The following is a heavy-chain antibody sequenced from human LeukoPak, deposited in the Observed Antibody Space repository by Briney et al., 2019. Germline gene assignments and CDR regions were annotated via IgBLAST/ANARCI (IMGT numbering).Heavy chain of an antibody. Sequence: ASVKVFCKASGYTFTSYGISWVRQAPGQGLEWMGWISAYNGNTNYAQKLQGRVTMTTDTSTSTAYMELRSLRSDDTAVYYCARIVAALVWYYYDSSGYHLDYWGQGTLVTVSS. J-gene: IGHJ4*02. CDR1: GYTFTSYG. CDR2: ISAYNGNT. CDR3: ARIVAALVWYYYDSSGYHLDY. V-gene: IGHV1-18*01. D-gene: IGHD3-22*01.